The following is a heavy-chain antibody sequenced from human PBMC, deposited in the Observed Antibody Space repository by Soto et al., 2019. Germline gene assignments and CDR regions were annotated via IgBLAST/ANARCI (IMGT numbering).Heavy chain of an antibody. CDR2: FYSSGST. CDR1: GYFIGAGGYY. V-gene: IGHV4-31*02. J-gene: IGHJ5*02. Sequence: TLSLTCFVSGYFIGAGGYYWSWIRHHPGKGLEWIGSFYSSGSTIYNPSLRSRVSISGDMSTNQFSMSLTSVTAADTARYYCARMYSSGSGWFHPWGQGTLVTVSS. D-gene: IGHD6-19*01. CDR3: ARMYSSGSGWFHP.